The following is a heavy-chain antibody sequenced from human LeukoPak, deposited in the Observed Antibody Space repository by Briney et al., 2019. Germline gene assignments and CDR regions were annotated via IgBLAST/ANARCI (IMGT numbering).Heavy chain of an antibody. J-gene: IGHJ4*02. CDR3: AKAADSGYDLDY. CDR2: ISYDGRNK. D-gene: IGHD5-12*01. V-gene: IGHV3-30*18. CDR1: GFIFINYG. Sequence: GRSRRLSCAASGFIFINYGMHWVRQAPGKGLEWVAIISYDGRNKYYADSVKCRFTISRDSSKNTLFLQMNSLRAEDTAVYYCAKAADSGYDLDYWGQGTLAPVSS.